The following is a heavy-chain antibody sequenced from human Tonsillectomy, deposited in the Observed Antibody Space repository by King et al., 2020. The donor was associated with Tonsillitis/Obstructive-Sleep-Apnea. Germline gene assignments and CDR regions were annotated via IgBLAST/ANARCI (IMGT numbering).Heavy chain of an antibody. CDR1: GFSLSNARMG. V-gene: IGHV2-26*01. D-gene: IGHD1-1*01. CDR3: ARGTAVFYYYYYYMDV. Sequence: VTLKESGPVLVKPPETLTLTCTVSGFSLSNARMGVSWIRQPPGKALEWLAHLFWNDEKSYSTSLKSRLTISKDTSKSQVVLTMTNMDPVDTATYYCARGTAVFYYYYYYMDVWGKGTTVTVSS. CDR2: LFWNDEK. J-gene: IGHJ6*03.